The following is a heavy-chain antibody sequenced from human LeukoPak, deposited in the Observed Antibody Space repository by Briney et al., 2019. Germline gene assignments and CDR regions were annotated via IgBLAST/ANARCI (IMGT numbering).Heavy chain of an antibody. Sequence: SETLSLTCTVSGGSMSSSSYYWGWIRQPPGKGLEWIGSIYYSGITYYNPSLESRVTISVDTSKNQFSLKLSSVTAADTAVYYCARQAGTFGDTFDYWGQGTLLTVSS. CDR3: ARQAGTFGDTFDY. CDR2: IYYSGIT. J-gene: IGHJ4*02. V-gene: IGHV4-39*01. D-gene: IGHD3-16*01. CDR1: GGSMSSSSYY.